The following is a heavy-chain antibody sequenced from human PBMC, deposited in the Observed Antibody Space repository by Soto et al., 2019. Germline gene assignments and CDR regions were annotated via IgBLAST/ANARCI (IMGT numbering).Heavy chain of an antibody. CDR3: ARQRLLRLKPDFDI. J-gene: IGHJ4*02. CDR1: CGSTSDTSYF. Sequence: SETLSLTCSFSCGSTSDTSYFWGCVRQSPGKGLEWIGSMYYSGSSYYNPSLKSRVAISVDTSRNQFSLKLRSVTAADTAVYFCARQRLLRLKPDFDIWGQGTLVTVSS. D-gene: IGHD2-21*02. CDR2: MYYSGSS. V-gene: IGHV4-39*01.